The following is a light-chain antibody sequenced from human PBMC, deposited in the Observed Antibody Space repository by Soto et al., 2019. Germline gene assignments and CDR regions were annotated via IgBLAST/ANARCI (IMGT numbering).Light chain of an antibody. CDR1: QRLSSS. J-gene: IGKJ4*01. Sequence: ESVLTQSPGTLSLSPGEGATLSCRSSQRLSSSLAWYQQRPGQPPRLLFYDISNRATGIPARFSASGSGTDFTLTIDSLEPADFAIYYCQLRSDWPGLSFGGGTKVEIK. CDR3: QLRSDWPGLS. CDR2: DIS. V-gene: IGKV3-11*01.